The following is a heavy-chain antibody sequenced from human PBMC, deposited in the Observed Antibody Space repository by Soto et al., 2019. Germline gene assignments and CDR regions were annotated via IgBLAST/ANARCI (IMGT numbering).Heavy chain of an antibody. CDR1: GYTFTSYG. Sequence: ASVKVSCKASGYTFTSYGISWVRQAPGQGLEWMGWISAYNGNTNYAQKLQGRVTMTTDTSTSTAYMELRSLRSDDTAVYYCARGSAVSSPHYYYGMDVWGQGTTVTVSS. D-gene: IGHD2-15*01. CDR3: ARGSAVSSPHYYYGMDV. V-gene: IGHV1-18*01. CDR2: ISAYNGNT. J-gene: IGHJ6*02.